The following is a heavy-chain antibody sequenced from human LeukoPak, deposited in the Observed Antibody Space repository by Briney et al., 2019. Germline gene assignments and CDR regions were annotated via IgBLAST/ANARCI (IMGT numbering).Heavy chain of an antibody. Sequence: GSSVKVSCKASGGTFSGYAISWVRQAPGQGLEWMGGIIPIFGTANYAQKFQGRVTITADESTSTAYMELSSLRSEDTAVYYCARDESSRGPLRDTWGFRFDYWGQGTLVTVSS. CDR1: GGTFSGYA. CDR2: IIPIFGTA. CDR3: ARDESSRGPLRDTWGFRFDY. V-gene: IGHV1-69*01. D-gene: IGHD3-10*01. J-gene: IGHJ4*02.